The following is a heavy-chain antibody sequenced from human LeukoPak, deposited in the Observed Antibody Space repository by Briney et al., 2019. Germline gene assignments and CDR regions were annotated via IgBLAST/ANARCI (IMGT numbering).Heavy chain of an antibody. V-gene: IGHV1-69*13. CDR2: IIPIFGTA. CDR3: ARDYSSGYSRAHDAFDI. CDR1: GGTFSSYA. Sequence: SVKVSCKASGGTFSSYAISWVRQAPGQGLEWMGGIIPIFGTANYAQKFQGRVTITADESTSTPYMELSSLRSEDTAVYYCARDYSSGYSRAHDAFDIWGQGTMVTVSS. D-gene: IGHD3-22*01. J-gene: IGHJ3*02.